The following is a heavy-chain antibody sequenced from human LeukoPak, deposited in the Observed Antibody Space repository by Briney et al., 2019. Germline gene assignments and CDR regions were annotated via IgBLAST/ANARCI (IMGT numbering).Heavy chain of an antibody. J-gene: IGHJ5*02. CDR1: GYTFTSYG. V-gene: IGHV1-18*01. CDR3: ARDYVGDCTIRGSDP. D-gene: IGHD2-21*01. CDR2: ISAHNGNT. Sequence: GASVKVSCKASGYTFTSYGISWVRQAPGQGLEWMGWISAHNGNTNYAQKLQGRVTMTTDTSTSTAYMELRSLRSDDTAVYYCARDYVGDCTIRGSDPWGQGTLVTVSS.